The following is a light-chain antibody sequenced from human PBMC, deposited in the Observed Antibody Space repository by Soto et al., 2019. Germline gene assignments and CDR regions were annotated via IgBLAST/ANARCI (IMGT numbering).Light chain of an antibody. J-gene: IGKJ4*01. CDR2: GAS. V-gene: IGKV3-20*01. CDR1: QTVRTNY. Sequence: DIVLSRSPGTLSLSPGERATLSCRASQTVRTNYLAWFQHKPDQAPRLLIYGASSRATGIPDRFSGSGSGTDFTLTINRLEPEDFVVYFCPQYSDSPLTFGGGTKMEIK. CDR3: PQYSDSPLT.